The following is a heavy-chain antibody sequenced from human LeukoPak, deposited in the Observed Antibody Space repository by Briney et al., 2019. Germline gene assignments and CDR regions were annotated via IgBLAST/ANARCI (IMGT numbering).Heavy chain of an antibody. Sequence: GGSLRLSCAISGFDFSSYGMNWVRQAPGRGLEWVSFIYSGGSTYYADSVRGRFIISRDNSKNTLYLQMNSLRAEDTAVYYCARRAGSYSHSYDYWGQGTLVTVSS. CDR3: ARRAGSYSHSYDY. V-gene: IGHV3-53*01. CDR1: GFDFSSYG. D-gene: IGHD2-15*01. CDR2: IYSGGST. J-gene: IGHJ4*02.